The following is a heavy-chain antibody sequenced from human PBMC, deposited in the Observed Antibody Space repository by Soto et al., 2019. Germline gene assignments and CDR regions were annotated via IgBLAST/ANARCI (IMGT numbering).Heavy chain of an antibody. J-gene: IGHJ6*02. CDR2: MNPNSGNT. V-gene: IGHV1-8*01. CDR1: GYTLTSYD. D-gene: IGHD1-1*01. CDR3: ARERTGTTSMDV. Sequence: QVQLVQSGAEVKKPGASVKVSCKASGYTLTSYDINWVRQATGQGLEWMGWMNPNSGNTGYAQKFQGRVTMTRTTSISTAYMELSSLRSEDTAVYYCARERTGTTSMDVWGQGTTVTVSS.